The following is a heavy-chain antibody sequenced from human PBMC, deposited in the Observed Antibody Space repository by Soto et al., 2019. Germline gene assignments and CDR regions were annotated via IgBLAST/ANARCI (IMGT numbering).Heavy chain of an antibody. V-gene: IGHV3-23*01. D-gene: IGHD3-3*01. CDR2: ISGSGGST. CDR3: AKDESYYNFWSGYYTNAFDI. CDR1: GFTFSSYA. J-gene: IGHJ3*02. Sequence: PGGSLSLSCAASGFTFSSYAMSWVRQAPGKGLEWVSAISGSGGSTYYADSVKGRFTISRDNSKNTLYLQMNSLRAENTAVYDGAKDESYYNFWSGYYTNAFDIWGQGTMVTVSS.